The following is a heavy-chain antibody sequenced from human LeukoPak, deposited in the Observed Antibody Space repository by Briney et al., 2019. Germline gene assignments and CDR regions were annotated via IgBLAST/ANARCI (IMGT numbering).Heavy chain of an antibody. J-gene: IGHJ3*02. CDR1: GFTFSSYA. V-gene: IGHV3-23*01. CDR2: ISGSGGST. CDR3: AKIRWELVDAFDI. D-gene: IGHD1-26*01. Sequence: GGSLRLSCAASGFTFSSYAMSWVRQAPGKGLEWVSAISGSGGSTYYADSVKGRFTISRDNSKNRLYLQMNSLRAEDTAVYYCAKIRWELVDAFDIWGQGTMVTVSS.